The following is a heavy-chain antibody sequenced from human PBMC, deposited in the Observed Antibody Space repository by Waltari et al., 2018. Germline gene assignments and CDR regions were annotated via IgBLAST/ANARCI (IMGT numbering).Heavy chain of an antibody. V-gene: IGHV1-8*01. D-gene: IGHD1-1*01. CDR2: MNPNSGNT. J-gene: IGHJ4*02. CDR3: AATGRRTRRPLTY. CDR1: GYSFISYW. Sequence: VQLVQSGPEVKKSGESLRISCQVSGYSFISYWIAWVRQATGQGLEWMGWMNPNSGNTGYAQKFQGRVTMTRNTSISTAYMELSSLRSEDTAVYYCAATGRRTRRPLTYWGQGTLVTVSS.